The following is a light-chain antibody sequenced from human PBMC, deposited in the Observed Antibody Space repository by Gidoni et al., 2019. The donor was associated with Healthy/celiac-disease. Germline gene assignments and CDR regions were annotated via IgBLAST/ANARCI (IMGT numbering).Light chain of an antibody. V-gene: IGKV3-11*01. Sequence: EIVLTQSPATLSLSPGESATLSCRASQSVSRYLAWYQQKPGQAPRLLIYDASNRATGIPARFRGSGSGTDFTLTISSLEPEDFAVYYCQQRSNWPWTFGHGTKVEIK. CDR2: DAS. J-gene: IGKJ1*01. CDR3: QQRSNWPWT. CDR1: QSVSRY.